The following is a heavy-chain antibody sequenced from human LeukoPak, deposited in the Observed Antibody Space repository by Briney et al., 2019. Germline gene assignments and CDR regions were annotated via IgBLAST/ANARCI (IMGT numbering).Heavy chain of an antibody. J-gene: IGHJ3*02. D-gene: IGHD3-22*01. Sequence: LAGGSLRLSCAASGFTVSSNYMSWARHPPGKGLEWVSVIYSGGSTYYADSVKGRFTISRDNSKNTLYLQMNSLRAEDTAVYYCAKGSSGYYDAFDIWGQGTMVTVSS. CDR3: AKGSSGYYDAFDI. V-gene: IGHV3-53*03. CDR1: GFTVSSNY. CDR2: IYSGGST.